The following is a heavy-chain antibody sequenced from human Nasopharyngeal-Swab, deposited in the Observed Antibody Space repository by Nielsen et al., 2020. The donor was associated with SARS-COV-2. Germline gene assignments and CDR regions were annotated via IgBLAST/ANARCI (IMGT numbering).Heavy chain of an antibody. Sequence: GESLKISCAASGFSFSSYAMSWVRQAPGKGLEWASALSASGGSTYYADSVKGRFTISRDTSKDTLYLHMHSLRAEDSAVYFCAKDLWPPYGMDVWGQGTAVTVSS. J-gene: IGHJ6*02. CDR2: LSASGGST. D-gene: IGHD3-16*01. CDR3: AKDLWPPYGMDV. V-gene: IGHV3-23*01. CDR1: GFSFSSYA.